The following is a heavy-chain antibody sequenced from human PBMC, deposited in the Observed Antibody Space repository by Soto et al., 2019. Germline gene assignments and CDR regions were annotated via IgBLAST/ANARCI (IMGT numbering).Heavy chain of an antibody. Sequence: GGSLRLSCAASGFIFNRYGMHWVRQAPGKGLEWVAVISFDGRNKYSADSVKGRFTSSRDNSKGTLYLQMNSLRPEDTAVYYCAKAVDIMVRGVPPCDFWGQGTLVTVSS. CDR1: GFIFNRYG. D-gene: IGHD3-10*01. V-gene: IGHV3-30*18. J-gene: IGHJ4*02. CDR2: ISFDGRNK. CDR3: AKAVDIMVRGVPPCDF.